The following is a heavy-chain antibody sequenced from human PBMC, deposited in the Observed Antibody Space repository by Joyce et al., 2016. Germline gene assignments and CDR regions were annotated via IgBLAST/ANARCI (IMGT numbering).Heavy chain of an antibody. CDR2: INHSGST. J-gene: IGHJ4*02. CDR3: ARGLSAFDYSNYAGYDY. Sequence: QVQLQQWGAGLLKPSETLSLTCAVYGGSFSGYYWSWIRQPPGKGLEWIGEINHSGSTNYNPSLESRVTISVDTSKNQFSLRLSSVTAADMAVYYCARGLSAFDYSNYAGYDYWGQGTLVTVSS. CDR1: GGSFSGYY. V-gene: IGHV4-34*01. D-gene: IGHD4-11*01.